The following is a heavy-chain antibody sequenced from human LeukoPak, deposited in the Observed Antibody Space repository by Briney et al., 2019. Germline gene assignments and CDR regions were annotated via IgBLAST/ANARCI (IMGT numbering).Heavy chain of an antibody. D-gene: IGHD5-24*01. V-gene: IGHV3-53*01. CDR2: IYSGGST. J-gene: IGHJ4*02. Sequence: GGSLRLSCAASGFTVSSNYMSWVRQAPGKGLEWVSVIYSGGSTYYADSVKGRFTISRDNSKNTLYLQMNSLRAEDTAVYYCAVFLEMATIENDYWGQGTLVTVSS. CDR1: GFTVSSNY. CDR3: AVFLEMATIENDY.